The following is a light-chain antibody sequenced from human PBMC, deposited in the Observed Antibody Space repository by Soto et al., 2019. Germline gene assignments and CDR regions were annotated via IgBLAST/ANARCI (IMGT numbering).Light chain of an antibody. J-gene: IGKJ1*01. V-gene: IGKV3-20*01. CDR2: VAS. Sequence: EILLTQSPDSLSLSPGARATLSGRASQSFSTTFFAWYQRKPGQAPRLLIYVASSRATGIPDRFSGSGSGTDFTLTISSLEPEDFAVYYCQQYASSVTFGQGTKVQIK. CDR1: QSFSTTF. CDR3: QQYASSVT.